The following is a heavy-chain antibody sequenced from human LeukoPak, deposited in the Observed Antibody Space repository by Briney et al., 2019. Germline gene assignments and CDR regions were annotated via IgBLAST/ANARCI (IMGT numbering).Heavy chain of an antibody. CDR2: ISGGST. J-gene: IGHJ4*02. Sequence: GGSLRLSCAASGFTVSTNEMSWVRQAPGKGLEWVSSISGGSTYYADSRKGRFTVSRDNSKNTLHLQMNSLRAEDTAVYYCARSGGTSARNFDWTWGQGTLVTVSS. CDR1: GFTVSTNE. V-gene: IGHV3-38-3*01. CDR3: ARSGGTSARNFDWT. D-gene: IGHD3-9*01.